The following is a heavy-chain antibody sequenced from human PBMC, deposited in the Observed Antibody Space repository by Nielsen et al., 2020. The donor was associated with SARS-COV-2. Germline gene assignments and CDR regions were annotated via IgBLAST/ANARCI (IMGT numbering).Heavy chain of an antibody. Sequence: SETLSLTCAISGDIVSSSSAAWNWLRQSPSRGLEWLGRTYYRSKWYNDYAVSVKSRITINPDTSKNQFSLHLNSVTPEDTAVYYCARARGAYGDYYYYYYTDVWGKGTTVTVSS. CDR2: TYYRSKWYN. CDR1: GDIVSSSSAA. CDR3: ARARGAYGDYYYYYYTDV. D-gene: IGHD4-17*01. J-gene: IGHJ6*03. V-gene: IGHV6-1*01.